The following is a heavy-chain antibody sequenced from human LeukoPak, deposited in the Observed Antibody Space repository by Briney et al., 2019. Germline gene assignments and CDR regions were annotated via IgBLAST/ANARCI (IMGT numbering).Heavy chain of an antibody. V-gene: IGHV5-51*01. J-gene: IGHJ4*02. CDR3: ARLPDYYGSGSYPDY. CDR1: GYSFTSYW. CDR2: IYPGDSDT. Sequence: GESLKISCKGSGYSFTSYWIGWVRQMPGKDLEWMGIIYPGDSDTRYSPSFQGQVTISADKSISTAYLQWSSLKASDTAMYYCARLPDYYGSGSYPDYWGQGTLVTVSS. D-gene: IGHD3-10*01.